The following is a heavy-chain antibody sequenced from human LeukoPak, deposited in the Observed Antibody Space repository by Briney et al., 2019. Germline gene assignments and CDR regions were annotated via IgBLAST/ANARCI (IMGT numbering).Heavy chain of an antibody. D-gene: IGHD3-10*01. CDR1: GFIFSSYN. V-gene: IGHV3-48*02. CDR2: ISTSSSTI. J-gene: IGHJ4*02. Sequence: GGSLRLSCAASGFIFSSYNMNWVRQAPGKGLEWVSYISTSSSTIYYADSVKGRFTISRDNAKNSLYLQMNSLRDEDTAVYYCARDPRLMVRGVSGVDYWGQGTLVTVSS. CDR3: ARDPRLMVRGVSGVDY.